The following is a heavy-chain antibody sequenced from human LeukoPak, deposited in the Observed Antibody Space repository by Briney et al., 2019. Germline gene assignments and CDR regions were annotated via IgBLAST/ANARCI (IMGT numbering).Heavy chain of an antibody. CDR2: ISSSSSYI. V-gene: IGHV3-21*01. D-gene: IGHD1-26*01. J-gene: IGHJ4*02. CDR3: ARDQRELPLSFDY. CDR1: GFTFSSYS. Sequence: PGGSLRLSCAASGFTFSSYSMNWVRQASGKGLEWVSSISSSSSYIYYADSVKGRFTISRDNAKNPLYLQMNSLRAEDTAVYYCARDQRELPLSFDYWGQGTLVTVSS.